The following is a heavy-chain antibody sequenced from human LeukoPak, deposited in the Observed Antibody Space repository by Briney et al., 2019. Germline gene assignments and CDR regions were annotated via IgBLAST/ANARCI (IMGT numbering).Heavy chain of an antibody. Sequence: SETLSLTCTVSGGSLSSSSYYWGWIRQPPGKGLEWIGSIYYSGSTYYNPSLKSRVTISVDTSKNQFSLKLTSVTAADTAVYYCARDGGDYPFDYWGQGTLVTVSS. V-gene: IGHV4-39*07. D-gene: IGHD3-16*01. J-gene: IGHJ4*02. CDR3: ARDGGDYPFDY. CDR1: GGSLSSSSYY. CDR2: IYYSGST.